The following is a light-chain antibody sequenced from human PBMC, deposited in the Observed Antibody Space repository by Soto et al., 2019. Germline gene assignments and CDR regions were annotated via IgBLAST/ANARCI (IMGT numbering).Light chain of an antibody. CDR1: QSISSW. Sequence: DIEMTQSPSTLSASVGDRVTITSRASQSISSWLAWYQQKSGEAPKILIYKASSLESGVPSRFSGSGSGTEFTLTISSLQPDDFATYYCQQYDYYPYTFGQGTKLEIK. V-gene: IGKV1-5*03. CDR2: KAS. CDR3: QQYDYYPYT. J-gene: IGKJ2*01.